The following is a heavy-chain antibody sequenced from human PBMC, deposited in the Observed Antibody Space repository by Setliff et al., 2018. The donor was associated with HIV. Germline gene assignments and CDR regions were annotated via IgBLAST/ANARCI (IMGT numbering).Heavy chain of an antibody. D-gene: IGHD3-10*01. CDR3: AKDQAITMVRGSYFDY. J-gene: IGHJ4*02. CDR2: ISGSGGST. CDR1: GFTFSSYA. V-gene: IGHV3-23*01. Sequence: GGSLRLSCAASGFTFSSYAMSWVRQAPGKGLEWVSAISGSGGSTYYADSVKGRFTISRDNSKNTLYLQMNSLRAEDTAVYYCAKDQAITMVRGSYFDYWGQGTLVTVS.